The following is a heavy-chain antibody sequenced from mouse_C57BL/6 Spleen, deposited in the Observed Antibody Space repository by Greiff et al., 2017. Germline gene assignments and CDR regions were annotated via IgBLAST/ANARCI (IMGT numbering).Heavy chain of an antibody. V-gene: IGHV1-82*01. CDR2: IYPGDGDT. CDR1: GYAFSSSW. Sequence: QVQLKESGPELVKPGASVKISCKASGYAFSSSWMNWVKQRPGKGLEWIGRIYPGDGDTNYNGKFKGKATLTADKSSSTAYMQLSSLTSEDSAVYFCARAGDGSNFDYWGQGTTLTVSS. D-gene: IGHD1-1*01. J-gene: IGHJ2*01. CDR3: ARAGDGSNFDY.